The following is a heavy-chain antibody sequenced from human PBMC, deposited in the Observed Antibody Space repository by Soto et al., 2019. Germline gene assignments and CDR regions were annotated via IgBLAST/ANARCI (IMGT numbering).Heavy chain of an antibody. V-gene: IGHV1-69*02. D-gene: IGHD5-18*01. CDR1: GGTFVTYT. CDR2: IIPYLDIT. CDR3: ARDTTY. Sequence: QVQLVQSGAEVKKPGSSEKVSCKASGGTFVTYTISWVRQAPGQGLEWMGRIIPYLDITDYAQKFQGRFTIAADKSTTTAYMELNSLRSEDTAVYFCARDTTYWGQGTVVTVSS. J-gene: IGHJ4*02.